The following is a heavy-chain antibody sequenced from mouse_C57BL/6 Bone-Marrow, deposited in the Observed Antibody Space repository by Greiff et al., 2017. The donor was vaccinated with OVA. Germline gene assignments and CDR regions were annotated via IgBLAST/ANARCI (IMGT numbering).Heavy chain of an antibody. Sequence: DVMLVESGGGLVKPGGSLKLSCAASGFTFSDYGMHWVRQAPEKGLEWVAYISSGSSTIYYADTVKGRFTISRDNAKNTLFLQMTSLRSEDTAMYYCASGTAWFAYWGQGTLVTVSA. CDR1: GFTFSDYG. CDR3: ASGTAWFAY. D-gene: IGHD4-1*01. J-gene: IGHJ3*01. CDR2: ISSGSSTI. V-gene: IGHV5-17*01.